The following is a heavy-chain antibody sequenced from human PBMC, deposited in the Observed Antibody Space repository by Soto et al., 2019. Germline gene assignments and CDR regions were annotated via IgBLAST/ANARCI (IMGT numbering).Heavy chain of an antibody. D-gene: IGHD1-7*01. V-gene: IGHV4-4*02. Sequence: PSETLSLTCAVSGCSFTSNNWLTWVRQPPGQGLEWIGEIYRTGSTNYNPSLKSRVTISLDKSENQFSLKVTSLTAADTAVYYCASRDPGTSVDYWGQGTLVTVSS. CDR3: ASRDPGTSVDY. CDR2: IYRTGST. CDR1: GCSFTSNNW. J-gene: IGHJ4*02.